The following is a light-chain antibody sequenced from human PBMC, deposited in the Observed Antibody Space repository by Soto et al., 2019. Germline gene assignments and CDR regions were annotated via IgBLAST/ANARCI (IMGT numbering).Light chain of an antibody. CDR3: GSFVGGTTLI. Sequence: QSALTQSPSASGIRGQSVTISCSGTGSDVGAYNYLSWYQHHPGKAPKLIIYEVIKRPSGVPDRFSGSKSGTTASLTVSGVQTEDEAVYYCGSFVGGTTLIFGGGTKLTVL. CDR1: GSDVGAYNY. CDR2: EVI. J-gene: IGLJ2*01. V-gene: IGLV2-8*01.